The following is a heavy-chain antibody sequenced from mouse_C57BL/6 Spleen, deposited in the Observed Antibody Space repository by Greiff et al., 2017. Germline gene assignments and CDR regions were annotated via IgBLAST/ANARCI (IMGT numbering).Heavy chain of an antibody. CDR1: GFTFSSYG. D-gene: IGHD1-1*01. CDR2: ISSGGSYT. V-gene: IGHV5-6*01. J-gene: IGHJ1*03. CDR3: ARHPIVTTVVATDWYFDV. Sequence: EVQGVESGGDLVKPGGSLKLSCAASGFTFSSYGMSWVRQTPDKRLEWVATISSGGSYTYYPDSVKGRFTISRDNAKHTLYLQMSSLKSEDTAMYYCARHPIVTTVVATDWYFDVWGTGTTVTVSS.